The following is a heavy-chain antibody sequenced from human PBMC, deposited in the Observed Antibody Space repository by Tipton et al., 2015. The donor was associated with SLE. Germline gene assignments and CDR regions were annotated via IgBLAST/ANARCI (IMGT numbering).Heavy chain of an antibody. CDR2: IKQDGSEK. CDR1: GITFSSYW. D-gene: IGHD2-21*01. CDR3: ARNPWVVMTLGAFDI. V-gene: IGHV3-7*01. J-gene: IGHJ3*02. Sequence: GSLRLSCAASGITFSSYWMSWVRQAPGKGLEWVANIKQDGSEKYYVDSVKGRFTISRDNAKNSPYLQMNSLRAEDTAVYYCARNPWVVMTLGAFDIWGQGTRVTVS.